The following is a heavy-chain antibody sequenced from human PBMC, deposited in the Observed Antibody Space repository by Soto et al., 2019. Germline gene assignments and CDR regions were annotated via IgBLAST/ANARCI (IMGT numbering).Heavy chain of an antibody. CDR3: ARDGPKDIVVVVAATAPAYGMDV. D-gene: IGHD2-15*01. Sequence: SVKVSCKASGGTFSSYAISWVRQAPGQGLEWMGGIIPIFGTANYAQKFQGRVTITADESTSTAYMELSSLRSEDTAVYYCARDGPKDIVVVVAATAPAYGMDVWGQGTTVTVSS. J-gene: IGHJ6*02. V-gene: IGHV1-69*13. CDR2: IIPIFGTA. CDR1: GGTFSSYA.